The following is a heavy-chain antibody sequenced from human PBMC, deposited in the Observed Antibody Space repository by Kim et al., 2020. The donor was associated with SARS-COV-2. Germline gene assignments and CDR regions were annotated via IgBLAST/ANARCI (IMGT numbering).Heavy chain of an antibody. J-gene: IGHJ6*02. V-gene: IGHV1-24*01. CDR3: ATNPVAAAYYYYGMDV. Sequence: ASVKVSCKVSGYTLTELSMHWVRQAPGKGLEWMGGFDPEDGETIYAQKFQGRVTMTEDTSTDTAYMELSSLRSEDTAVYYCATNPVAAAYYYYGMDVWGQWTTVTVSS. CDR1: GYTLTELS. D-gene: IGHD6-13*01. CDR2: FDPEDGET.